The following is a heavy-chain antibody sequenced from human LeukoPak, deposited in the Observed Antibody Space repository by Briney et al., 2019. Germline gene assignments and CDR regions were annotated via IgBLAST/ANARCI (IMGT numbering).Heavy chain of an antibody. CDR1: GGSFSGYY. Sequence: PSQTLSLTCAVYGGSFSGYYWSWIRQPPGKGLEWIGKINHSGSTNYNPSLKSRVTISVDTTKNQFSLKMSSVTAADTAVYYGARDRSDLLGGKGPRVPV. CDR3: ARDRSDLL. D-gene: IGHD2-21*02. J-gene: IGHJ6*03. V-gene: IGHV4-34*01. CDR2: INHSGST.